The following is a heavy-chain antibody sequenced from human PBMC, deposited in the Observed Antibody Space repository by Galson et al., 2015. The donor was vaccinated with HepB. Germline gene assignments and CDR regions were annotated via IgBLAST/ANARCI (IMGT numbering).Heavy chain of an antibody. V-gene: IGHV1-24*01. Sequence: SVKVSCKVSGYTLTELSMHWVRQAPGKGLEWMGGFDPEDGETIYAQKFQGRVTMTEDTSTDTAYMELSSLRSEDTAVYYCATSRVYSGSPRGGYYFDYWGQGTLVTVSS. CDR1: GYTLTELS. CDR2: FDPEDGET. J-gene: IGHJ4*02. D-gene: IGHD1-26*01. CDR3: ATSRVYSGSPRGGYYFDY.